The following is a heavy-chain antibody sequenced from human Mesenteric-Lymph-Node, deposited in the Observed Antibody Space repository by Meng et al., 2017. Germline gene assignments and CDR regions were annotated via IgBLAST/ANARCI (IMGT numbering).Heavy chain of an antibody. V-gene: IGHV4-34*01. D-gene: IGHD3-10*01. CDR2: INHSGST. CDR1: GGSFSGYY. CDR3: ARGRKWFGELVSIFAPPY. J-gene: IGHJ4*02. Sequence: VRLLPGGSGLLKPSGHLSLISAVCGGSFSGYYCRWIRQPPGKGLDWIGEINHSGSTNYNPSLKSRVTISVDTSKNQFSLKLSSVTAADTAVYYCARGRKWFGELVSIFAPPYWGQGTLVTVSS.